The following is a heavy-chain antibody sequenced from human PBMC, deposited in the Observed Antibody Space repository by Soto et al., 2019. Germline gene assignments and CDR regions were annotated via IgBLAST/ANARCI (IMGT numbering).Heavy chain of an antibody. D-gene: IGHD2-2*01. CDR3: ARDAPGEAPY. J-gene: IGHJ4*02. Sequence: QVQLQESGPGLGRPSQTLSLTCTVSGGSITNGDYYCNWIRQHPGKGLEWIVYINYRGTTFYNPSLKSRVFISVETSKNQFSLNLSSVTAADTAVYFCARDAPGEAPYWGQGTLVTVSS. CDR2: INYRGTT. V-gene: IGHV4-31*03. CDR1: GGSITNGDYY.